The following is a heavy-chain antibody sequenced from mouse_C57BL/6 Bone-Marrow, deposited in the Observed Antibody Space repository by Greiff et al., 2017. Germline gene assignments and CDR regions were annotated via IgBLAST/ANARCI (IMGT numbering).Heavy chain of an antibody. Sequence: EVKLMESGPVLVKPGASVKMSCKASGYTFTDYYMNWVKQSHGKSLEWIGVINPYNGGTSYNQKFKGKATLTVDKSSSTAYMELNSLTSEDSAVYYCTREGNYGGAMDYWGQGTSVTVSS. J-gene: IGHJ4*01. D-gene: IGHD2-1*01. V-gene: IGHV1-19*01. CDR1: GYTFTDYY. CDR3: TREGNYGGAMDY. CDR2: INPYNGGT.